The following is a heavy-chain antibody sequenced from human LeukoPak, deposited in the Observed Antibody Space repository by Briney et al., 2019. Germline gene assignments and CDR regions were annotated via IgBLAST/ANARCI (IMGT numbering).Heavy chain of an antibody. D-gene: IGHD2-2*02. CDR3: ARDRIPHNWFDP. CDR1: GGSISSYY. J-gene: IGHJ5*02. CDR2: IYYSGST. V-gene: IGHV4-59*01. Sequence: SETLSLTCTVSGGSISSYYWSWIRQPPGKGLEWIGYIYYSGSTNYNPSLKSRVTISVDTSKNQFSLKLSSVTAADTAVYYCARDRIPHNWFDPWGQGTLVTVSS.